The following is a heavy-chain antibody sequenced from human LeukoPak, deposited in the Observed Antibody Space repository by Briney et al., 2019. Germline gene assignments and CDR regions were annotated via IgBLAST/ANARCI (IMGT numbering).Heavy chain of an antibody. CDR1: GGTFSSYA. V-gene: IGHV1-69*13. CDR3: ARDHDPHYYDSSGYYDY. CDR2: NIPVFGTA. Sequence: SVKVSCKASGGTFSSYAISWVRQAPGQGLEWMGGNIPVFGTANYAQKFQGRVTITADESTSTAYMELSSLRSEDTAVYYCARDHDPHYYDSSGYYDYWGQGTLVSVSS. J-gene: IGHJ4*02. D-gene: IGHD3-22*01.